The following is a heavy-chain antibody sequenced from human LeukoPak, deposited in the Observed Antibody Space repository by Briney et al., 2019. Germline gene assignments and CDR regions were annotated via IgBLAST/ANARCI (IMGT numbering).Heavy chain of an antibody. CDR1: LDSTTSNF. CDR3: AREILGGFNPGAY. D-gene: IGHD1-14*01. J-gene: IGHJ4*02. V-gene: IGHV4-4*02. Sequence: SETLSLTYTVSLDSTTSNFWSCVRQPPGKGMEWIGEIHRSGSPNYNPSLQSRVTISIDRSRNQIALELSSVTAADTAVYYCAREILGGFNPGAYWGQGTLVTVSS. CDR2: IHRSGSP.